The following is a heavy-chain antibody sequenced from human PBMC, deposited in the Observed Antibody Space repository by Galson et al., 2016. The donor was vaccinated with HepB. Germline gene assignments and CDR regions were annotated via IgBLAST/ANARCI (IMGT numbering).Heavy chain of an antibody. V-gene: IGHV3-30-3*01. D-gene: IGHD3-10*01. CDR1: GFTFGSYA. CDR2: ISYDGSNK. CDR3: ARDQFKKIWFGDPPDYYYGMDV. J-gene: IGHJ6*02. Sequence: SLRLSCAASGFTFGSYAMHWVRQAPGKGLEWVAVISYDGSNKYYADSVKCRFTISRDNSKNTLYLPMNSLRAEDTAVYYCARDQFKKIWFGDPPDYYYGMDVWGQGTTVTVSS.